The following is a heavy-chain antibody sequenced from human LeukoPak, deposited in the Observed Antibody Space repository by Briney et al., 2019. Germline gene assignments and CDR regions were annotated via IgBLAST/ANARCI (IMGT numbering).Heavy chain of an antibody. Sequence: ASVRASCKSSGFPFTGHYMHWVRQAPGQGLEWIGYINPTRGDTYYSEKFRGRVTMTRDTSIRTAYMELNRLSSDDTAVYFCARDHTYYYDSSSYVDDALDIWGQGTMVTVFS. CDR2: INPTRGDT. J-gene: IGHJ3*02. CDR3: ARDHTYYYDSSSYVDDALDI. CDR1: GFPFTGHY. D-gene: IGHD3-22*01. V-gene: IGHV1-2*02.